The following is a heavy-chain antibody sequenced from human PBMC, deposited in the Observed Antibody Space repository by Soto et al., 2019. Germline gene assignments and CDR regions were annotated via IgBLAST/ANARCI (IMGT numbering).Heavy chain of an antibody. CDR2: ISSGGDNV. CDR1: DFIFSNYH. V-gene: IGHV3-21*01. D-gene: IGHD3-16*01. J-gene: IGHJ5*01. CDR3: AGSYGPADS. Sequence: ESGGGLVKPGGSLRLSCAASDFIFSNYHMNWIRQAPGKGPEWVSSISSGGDNVYYTASVNGRFTISRDNAKNSLFLQMNSLRAEDTAVYYCAGSYGPADSWGQGTLVTVSS.